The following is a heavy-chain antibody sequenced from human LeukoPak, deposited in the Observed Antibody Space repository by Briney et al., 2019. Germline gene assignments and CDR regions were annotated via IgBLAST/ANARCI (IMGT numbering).Heavy chain of an antibody. CDR2: IRYDGSNK. CDR1: GFTFSSYG. J-gene: IGHJ6*02. CDR3: AKDSGSYTAGMDV. D-gene: IGHD1-26*01. V-gene: IGHV3-30*02. Sequence: PGGSLRLSCAASGFTFSSYGMHWVRQAPGKGLEWVAFIRYDGSNKYYADSVKGRFTISRDNAKNSLYLQMNSLRAEDTALYYCAKDSGSYTAGMDVWGQGTTVTVSS.